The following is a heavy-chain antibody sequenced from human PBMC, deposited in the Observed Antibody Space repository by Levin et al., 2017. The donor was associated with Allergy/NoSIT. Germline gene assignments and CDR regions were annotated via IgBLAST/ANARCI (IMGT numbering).Heavy chain of an antibody. CDR2: ISYDGSNK. D-gene: IGHD4-11*01. CDR1: GFTFSSYA. V-gene: IGHV3-30-3*01. J-gene: IGHJ6*02. CDR3: ARSPPANMTTVTYYYYYGMDV. Sequence: PGGSLRLSCAASGFTFSSYAMHWVRQAPGKGLEWVAVISYDGSNKYYADSVKGRFTISRDNSKNTLYLQMNSLRAEDTAVYYCARSPPANMTTVTYYYYYGMDVWGQGTTVTVSS.